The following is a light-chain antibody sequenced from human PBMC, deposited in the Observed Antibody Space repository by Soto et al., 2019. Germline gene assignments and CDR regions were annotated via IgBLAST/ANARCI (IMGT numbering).Light chain of an antibody. CDR3: QQYGSSPWT. V-gene: IGKV3-20*01. CDR2: GAS. J-gene: IGKJ1*01. CDR1: QSVSSSY. Sequence: EMCLSHSPTRPSFSSGERAKPSLTASQSVSSSYLAWYQQKPGQAPRLLIYGASSRATGIPDRFSGSGSGTDFTLTISRLEPEDFAVYYCQQYGSSPWTFGQGTKVDIK.